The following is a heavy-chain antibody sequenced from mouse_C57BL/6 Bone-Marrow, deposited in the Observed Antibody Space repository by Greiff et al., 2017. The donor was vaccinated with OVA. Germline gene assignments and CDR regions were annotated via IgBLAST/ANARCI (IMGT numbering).Heavy chain of an antibody. CDR2: ISDGGSYT. CDR1: GFTFSSYA. CDR3: ARGPHGGFAY. Sequence: EVQVVESGGGLVKPGGSLKLSCAASGFTFSSYAMSWVRQTPEKRLEWVATISDGGSYTYYPDNVKGRFTISRDNAKNNLYLQMSHLKSEDTAMYYCARGPHGGFAYWGQGTLVTVSA. V-gene: IGHV5-4*01. J-gene: IGHJ3*01. D-gene: IGHD6-1*01.